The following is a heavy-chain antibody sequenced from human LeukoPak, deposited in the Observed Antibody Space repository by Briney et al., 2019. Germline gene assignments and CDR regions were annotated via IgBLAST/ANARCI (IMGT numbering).Heavy chain of an antibody. CDR2: ISAYNGNT. Sequence: VASVKVSCKASGYTFTSYGISWVRQAPGQGLEWMGWISAYNGNTNYAQKLQGRVTMTTDTSSSTAYMELRSLRSDDTAVYYCAREVRVVVAATDYYYYYGMDVWGQGTTVTVS. J-gene: IGHJ6*02. CDR3: AREVRVVVAATDYYYYYGMDV. CDR1: GYTFTSYG. D-gene: IGHD2-15*01. V-gene: IGHV1-18*01.